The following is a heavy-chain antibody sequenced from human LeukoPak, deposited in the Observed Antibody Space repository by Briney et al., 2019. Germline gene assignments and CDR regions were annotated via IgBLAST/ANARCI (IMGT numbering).Heavy chain of an antibody. CDR1: GYTFTSYY. J-gene: IGHJ4*02. V-gene: IGHV1-46*01. CDR2: INPSGGST. D-gene: IGHD6-19*01. Sequence: ASVKVSCKASGYTFTSYYMHWVRQAPGQGLGWVGIINPSGGSTSYAQKFQGRVTMTRDMPTSTVYMELSSLRSGDTAVYYCAIIAVAGKLDYWGQGTLVTVSS. CDR3: AIIAVAGKLDY.